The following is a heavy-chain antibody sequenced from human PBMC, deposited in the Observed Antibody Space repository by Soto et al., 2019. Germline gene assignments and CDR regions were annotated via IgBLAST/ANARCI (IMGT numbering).Heavy chain of an antibody. Sequence: QLQLQESGPGLVKPSETLSLTCTVSGGSISSSSYYWGWIRQPPGKGLEWIGSIYYSGSTYYNPSLKSRVTISVDTSKNQFSLKLSSVTAADTAVYYCASNGDDYNWFDPWGQGTLVTVSS. D-gene: IGHD4-17*01. CDR3: ASNGDDYNWFDP. V-gene: IGHV4-39*01. J-gene: IGHJ5*02. CDR1: GGSISSSSYY. CDR2: IYYSGST.